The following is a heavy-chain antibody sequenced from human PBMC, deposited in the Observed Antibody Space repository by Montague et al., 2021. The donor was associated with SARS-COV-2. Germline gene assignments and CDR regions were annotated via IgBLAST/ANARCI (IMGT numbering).Heavy chain of an antibody. J-gene: IGHJ3*02. Sequence: TLSLTCTVSGGSISSGGYYWSWVRQHPGKGLEWIGYIYHTGSTHYNPSLKSRVTISKETSKNHFSLNLSSVTAADSAVYYCARDSGYYESSGYSYDAFDIWGQGTKVTVSS. CDR2: IYHTGST. CDR3: ARDSGYYESSGYSYDAFDI. D-gene: IGHD3-22*01. CDR1: GGSISSGGYY. V-gene: IGHV4-31*03.